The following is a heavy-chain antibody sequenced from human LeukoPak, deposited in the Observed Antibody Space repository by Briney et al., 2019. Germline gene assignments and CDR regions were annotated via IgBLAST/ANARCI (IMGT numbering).Heavy chain of an antibody. CDR1: GGSISSYY. CDR2: IYYSGST. V-gene: IGHV4-59*08. J-gene: IGHJ4*02. CDR3: ASLYGDYADY. D-gene: IGHD4-17*01. Sequence: PSETLSLTCTVSGGSISSYYWSWIRQPPGKGLEWIGYIYYSGSTNYNPSLKSRVTISVDTSKNQFSLKLSSVTAADTAVYYCASLYGDYADYWGQGTLVTVSS.